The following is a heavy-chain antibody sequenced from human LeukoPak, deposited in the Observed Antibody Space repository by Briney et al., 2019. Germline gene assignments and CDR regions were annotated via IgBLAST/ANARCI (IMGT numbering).Heavy chain of an antibody. CDR3: ARDNPSGSFGMDV. CDR1: GGTFDNYR. D-gene: IGHD3-16*02. CDR2: IIPLVGIS. V-gene: IGHV1-69*04. Sequence: SVKVSCKASGGTFDNYRITWVRQAPGQGLEWMGRIIPLVGISNYAQKLQGRVTITADESTSTAYMELSSLRSEDTAVYYCARDNPSGSFGMDVWGQGTTVTVSS. J-gene: IGHJ6*02.